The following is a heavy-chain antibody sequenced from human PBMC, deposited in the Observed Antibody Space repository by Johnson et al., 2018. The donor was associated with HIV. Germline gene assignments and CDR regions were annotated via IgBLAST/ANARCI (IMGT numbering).Heavy chain of an antibody. V-gene: IGHV3-13*01. CDR3: ARAGKTVTFDI. CDR2: IGPAADT. D-gene: IGHD1-14*01. Sequence: VQLVESGGGLVQPGGSLRLSCAASGFTFSSYDIHWVRQATGKGLESVSPIGPAADTYYVDSVKGRFTISRDNSKNTLYLQMNSLRTEDTAMYYCARAGKTVTFDIWGQGTMVTVSS. CDR1: GFTFSSYD. J-gene: IGHJ3*02.